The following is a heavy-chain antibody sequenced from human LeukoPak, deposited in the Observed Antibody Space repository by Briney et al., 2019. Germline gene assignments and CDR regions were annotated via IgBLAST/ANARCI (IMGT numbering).Heavy chain of an antibody. Sequence: GGSLRLSCAASDFTFSSHWMYWVRQAPGKGLVWVARLSGDGGTTRHADSVRGRFTISRDNSKNTLYLQMTSLRVEDTAFYYCATLLPASRHYFHYWGQGALVTVSS. D-gene: IGHD2-21*02. J-gene: IGHJ4*02. CDR2: LSGDGGTT. V-gene: IGHV3-74*01. CDR3: ATLLPASRHYFHY. CDR1: DFTFSSHW.